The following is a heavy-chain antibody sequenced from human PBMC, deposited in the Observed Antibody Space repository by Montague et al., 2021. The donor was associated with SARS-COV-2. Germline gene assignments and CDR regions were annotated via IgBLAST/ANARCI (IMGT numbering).Heavy chain of an antibody. Sequence: TLSLTCTVSGGSISRGYYYWSRIRLPAGKGLEWIGRIYRSGSPNYSPSLEGRVVLSVDTSRNQFSMKMTSVTAADTAMYYCARGVDTGVVTVTGGFDSWGQGTLVIVSS. CDR1: GGSISRGYYY. V-gene: IGHV4-61*02. CDR3: ARGVDTGVVTVTGGFDS. D-gene: IGHD5-18*01. J-gene: IGHJ4*02. CDR2: IYRSGSP.